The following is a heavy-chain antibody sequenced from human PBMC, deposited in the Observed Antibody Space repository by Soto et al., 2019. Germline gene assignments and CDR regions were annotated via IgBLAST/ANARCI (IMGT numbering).Heavy chain of an antibody. V-gene: IGHV3-30-3*01. D-gene: IGHD6-13*01. CDR2: ISYDGSNK. CDR1: GFTFSSYA. Sequence: QVQLVESGGGVVQPGRSLRLSCAASGFTFSSYAMHWVRQAPGKGLEWVAVISYDGSNKYYADSVKGRFTISRDNSKNTLYLQMNSLRAEATAVYYCAREGIAAAGAPSTGMDVWGQGTTVTVSS. J-gene: IGHJ6*02. CDR3: AREGIAAAGAPSTGMDV.